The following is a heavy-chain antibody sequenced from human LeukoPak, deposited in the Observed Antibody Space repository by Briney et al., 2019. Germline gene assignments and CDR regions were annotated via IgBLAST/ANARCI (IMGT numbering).Heavy chain of an antibody. J-gene: IGHJ5*02. V-gene: IGHV1-46*01. CDR1: GYTFTSYY. Sequence: ASVKVSCKASGYTFTSYYIHWVRQAPGQGLEWMGIINPSGGSTNYAQKFQGRVTMTRDTSISTAYMELSRLRSDDTAVYYCARDHLVRGVRYNWFDPWGQGTLVTVSS. D-gene: IGHD3-10*01. CDR3: ARDHLVRGVRYNWFDP. CDR2: INPSGGST.